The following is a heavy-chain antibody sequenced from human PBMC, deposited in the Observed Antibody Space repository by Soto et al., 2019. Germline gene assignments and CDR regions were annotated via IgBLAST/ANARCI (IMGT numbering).Heavy chain of an antibody. CDR1: GYTFTSYG. J-gene: IGHJ1*01. CDR3: ARDDYGDYVAYFQH. V-gene: IGHV1-18*01. D-gene: IGHD4-17*01. Sequence: ASVKVSCKASGYTFTSYGISWVRQAPGQGLEWMGWISAYNGNTNYAQKFQGRVTMTTDTSTSTAYMELRSLRSDDTAVYYCARDDYGDYVAYFQHWGQGTLVTVSS. CDR2: ISAYNGNT.